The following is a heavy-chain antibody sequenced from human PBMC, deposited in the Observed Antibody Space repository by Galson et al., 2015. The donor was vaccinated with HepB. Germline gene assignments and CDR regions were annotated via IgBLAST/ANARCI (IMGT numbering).Heavy chain of an antibody. V-gene: IGHV3-73*01. J-gene: IGHJ4*02. CDR2: IRSQTNNHAT. Sequence: SLRLSCAASGFTFSASAIYWVRQASGKGLEWVGRIRSQTNNHATAYAASVKGRFTISRDDSKNTAYLQRNSLKTEDTAVYYCTTSTSSGEVYWGQGTLVPVSS. CDR3: TTSTSSGEVY. CDR1: GFTFSASA. D-gene: IGHD6-6*01.